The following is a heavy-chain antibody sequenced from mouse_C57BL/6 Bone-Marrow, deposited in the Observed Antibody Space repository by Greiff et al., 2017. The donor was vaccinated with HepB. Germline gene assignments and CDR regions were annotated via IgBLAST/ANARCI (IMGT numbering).Heavy chain of an antibody. CDR2: IDPSDSYT. CDR3: AEGDGYDKAVNWDYAMDY. V-gene: IGHV1-50*01. CDR1: GYTFTSYW. D-gene: IGHD2-2*01. Sequence: VQLQQPGAELVKPGASVKLSCKASGYTFTSYWMQWVKQRPGQGLEWIGEIDPSDSYTNYNQKFKGKATLTVDTSSSTAYMQLSSLTSEDSAVYYCAEGDGYDKAVNWDYAMDYWGQGTSVTVSS. J-gene: IGHJ4*01.